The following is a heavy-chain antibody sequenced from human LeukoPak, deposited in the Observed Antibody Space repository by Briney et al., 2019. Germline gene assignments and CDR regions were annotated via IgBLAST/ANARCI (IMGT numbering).Heavy chain of an antibody. CDR1: GFTFDDYA. Sequence: PGGSLRLSCAASGFTFDDYAMHWVRQAPGKGLEWVSGISWNSGSIGYADSVKGRFTISRDNAKNSLYLQMNSLRAEDTALYYCAKVRLSSSGYGDAFDIWGQGTIVTVSS. D-gene: IGHD3-22*01. J-gene: IGHJ3*02. V-gene: IGHV3-9*01. CDR3: AKVRLSSSGYGDAFDI. CDR2: ISWNSGSI.